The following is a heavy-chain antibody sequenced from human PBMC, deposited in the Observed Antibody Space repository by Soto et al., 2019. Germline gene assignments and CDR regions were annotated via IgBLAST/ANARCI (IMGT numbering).Heavy chain of an antibody. Sequence: QVQLVQSGAEVKKPGASVKVSCKASGYTFTSYYMHWVRQAPGQGLEWMGIINPSGGSTTYAQKFQGRVTMTRDTSTSTVYMELSSLRAEDTAVNYCAGEGTAMEGGFDDGGQGTLGTVSS. CDR2: INPSGGST. J-gene: IGHJ4*02. V-gene: IGHV1-46*01. CDR3: AGEGTAMEGGFDD. CDR1: GYTFTSYY. D-gene: IGHD5-18*01.